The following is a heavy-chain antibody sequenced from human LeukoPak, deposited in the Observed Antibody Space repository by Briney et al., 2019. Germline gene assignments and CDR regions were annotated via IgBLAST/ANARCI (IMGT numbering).Heavy chain of an antibody. Sequence: GGSLRLSCAASGFTFSSYGMHWVRQAPGKGLEWVAFIRYDGSNKYYADSVKGRFTISRDNSKNTLYLQMNSLRAEDTAVYYCAKDWPVLLWFGESPGAFDIWGQGTMVTVSS. CDR1: GFTFSSYG. J-gene: IGHJ3*02. CDR2: IRYDGSNK. CDR3: AKDWPVLLWFGESPGAFDI. D-gene: IGHD3-10*01. V-gene: IGHV3-30*02.